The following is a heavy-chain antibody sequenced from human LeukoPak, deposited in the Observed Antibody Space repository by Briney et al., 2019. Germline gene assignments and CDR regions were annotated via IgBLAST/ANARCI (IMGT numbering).Heavy chain of an antibody. D-gene: IGHD6-19*01. CDR3: ARDVIAAHSSGWIN. J-gene: IGHJ4*02. CDR2: IIPIFGTA. V-gene: IGHV1-69*01. CDR1: RGTFSSYA. Sequence: AVNVSXKASRGTFSSYAISWVRQAPGQGLEWMGGIIPIFGTANYVQKFQGRVTISADESTSTVYMELSSLRSEDTAVYYCARDVIAAHSSGWINWGQGTLVTVSS.